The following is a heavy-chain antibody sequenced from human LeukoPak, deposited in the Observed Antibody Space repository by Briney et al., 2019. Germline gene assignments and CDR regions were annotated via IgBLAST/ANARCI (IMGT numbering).Heavy chain of an antibody. Sequence: GGSLRLSCAASGFTFSSYWMSWVRQAPGKGLEWVANIKQDGSEKYYVDSVKARFTISRDNAKNSLYLQMNSLRAEDTAVYYCARVPYVWGSYRHKGYFDYWGQGTLVTVSS. CDR2: IKQDGSEK. D-gene: IGHD3-16*02. J-gene: IGHJ4*02. CDR1: GFTFSSYW. CDR3: ARVPYVWGSYRHKGYFDY. V-gene: IGHV3-7*01.